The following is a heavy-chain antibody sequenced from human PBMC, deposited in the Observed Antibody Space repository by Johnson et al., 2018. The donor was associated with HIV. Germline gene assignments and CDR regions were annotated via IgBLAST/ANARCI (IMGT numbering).Heavy chain of an antibody. CDR3: ARVRRREQKLDAFDI. J-gene: IGHJ3*02. CDR1: GFTFSSYA. V-gene: IGHV3-30*04. CDR2: ISYDGSNK. Sequence: QVQLVESGGGLVQPGRSLRLSCAASGFTFSSYAMHWVRQAPGKGLEWVAVISYDGSNKYYADSVKGRFTISRDNSKNTLYLQMNSLRAEDTAVYYRARVRRREQKLDAFDIWGQGTMVTVSS. D-gene: IGHD1-26*01.